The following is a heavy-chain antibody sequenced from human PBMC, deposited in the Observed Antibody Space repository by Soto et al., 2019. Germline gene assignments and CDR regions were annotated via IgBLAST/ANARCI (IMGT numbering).Heavy chain of an antibody. V-gene: IGHV4-59*01. CDR2: IYYSGST. D-gene: IGHD3-10*01. J-gene: IGHJ5*02. CDR3: AREIGRGFHTTIVRGRDPNCFDP. Sequence: SETLSLTCTVSGGSISSYYWSWIRQPPGKGLEWIGYIYYSGSTNYNPSLKSRVTISVDTSKNQFSLKLSSVTAADPAVYYCAREIGRGFHTTIVRGRDPNCFDPWGQETLFTVSS. CDR1: GGSISSYY.